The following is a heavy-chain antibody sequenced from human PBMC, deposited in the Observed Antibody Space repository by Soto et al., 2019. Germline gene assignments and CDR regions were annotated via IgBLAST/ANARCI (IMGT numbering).Heavy chain of an antibody. CDR1: GFTFSSYG. CDR3: ARDNGDYDRWYFDL. J-gene: IGHJ2*01. D-gene: IGHD4-17*01. CDR2: IWYDGSKE. V-gene: IGHV3-33*01. Sequence: QVQVVESGGGVVQPGRSLRLSCAASGFTFSSYGMHWVRQAPGKGLVWVAVIWYDGSKEYYADSVKGRFTISRDNSKNTLDLQKNSLRAGDTALYYCARDNGDYDRWYFDLWGRGTLVTVSS.